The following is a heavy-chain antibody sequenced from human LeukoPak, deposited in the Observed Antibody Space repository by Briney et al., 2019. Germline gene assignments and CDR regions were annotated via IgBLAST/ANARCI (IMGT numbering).Heavy chain of an antibody. D-gene: IGHD1-1*01. V-gene: IGHV4-34*01. CDR1: GGSFSGYY. CDR2: INHSGST. Sequence: PSETLSLTCAVYGGSFSGYYWSWIRQPPGKGLEWIGEINHSGSTNYNPSLKSRVTISVDTSKNQFSLKLSSVTAADTAVYYCVGWNWNRPLSDLSLYYYYGMDVWGQGTTVTVSS. J-gene: IGHJ6*02. CDR3: VGWNWNRPLSDLSLYYYYGMDV.